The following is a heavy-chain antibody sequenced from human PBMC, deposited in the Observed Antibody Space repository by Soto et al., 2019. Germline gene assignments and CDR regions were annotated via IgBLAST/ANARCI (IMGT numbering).Heavy chain of an antibody. CDR2: IYYSGSA. J-gene: IGHJ4*02. CDR3: ARFYYASGSLIVKAPDY. D-gene: IGHD3-10*01. CDR1: GGSISTGGYY. Sequence: SETLSLTCTVSGGSISTGGYYWSWIRQHPGKGLEWIGYIYYSGSAYYNPSLQSRLTMSVDTSKNQFSLKLNSVTAADTAVYYCARFYYASGSLIVKAPDYWGQGTLVTVSS. V-gene: IGHV4-31*03.